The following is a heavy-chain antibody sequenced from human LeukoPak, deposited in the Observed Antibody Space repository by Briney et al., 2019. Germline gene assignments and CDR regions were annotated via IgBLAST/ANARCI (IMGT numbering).Heavy chain of an antibody. CDR2: ISASSSAT. V-gene: IGHV3-48*01. CDR1: QFSLCAFA. Sequence: GGSLRLSCVASQFSLCAFAMNWVRQAPGKGLEWISYISASSSATYYAESVKGRFTISRDNAKDSLYLQMNSLRAEDTAVYYCARGVGRVGGTFDLWGQGTLVTVSP. D-gene: IGHD1-26*01. J-gene: IGHJ4*02. CDR3: ARGVGRVGGTFDL.